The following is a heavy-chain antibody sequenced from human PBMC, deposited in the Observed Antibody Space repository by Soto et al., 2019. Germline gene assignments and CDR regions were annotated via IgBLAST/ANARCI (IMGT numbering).Heavy chain of an antibody. D-gene: IGHD3-9*01. CDR2: ISSSSSYI. CDR1: GFTFSSYG. J-gene: IGHJ4*02. CDR3: ARLYDILTGYYRDLDY. V-gene: IGHV3-21*01. Sequence: GGSLRLSCAASGFTFSSYGMHWVRQAPGKGLEWVASISSSSSYIYYADSVKGRFTISRDNAKNSLYLQMNSLRAEDTAVYYCARLYDILTGYYRDLDYWGQGTLVTVSS.